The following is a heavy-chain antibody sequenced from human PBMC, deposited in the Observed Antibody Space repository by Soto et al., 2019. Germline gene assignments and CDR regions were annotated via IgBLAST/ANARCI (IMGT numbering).Heavy chain of an antibody. Sequence: GASVKVSCKASGYTFINYYIHWVRQAPGQGLEWMGIFNPTSGSTNYAQKFQGRVTMTRDTSTSTVYMELSSLRSEDTAVYYCARDDYYVWGSYRQPSLDYWGQGTLVTVSS. D-gene: IGHD3-16*02. CDR2: FNPTSGST. CDR3: ARDDYYVWGSYRQPSLDY. V-gene: IGHV1-46*01. J-gene: IGHJ4*02. CDR1: GYTFINYY.